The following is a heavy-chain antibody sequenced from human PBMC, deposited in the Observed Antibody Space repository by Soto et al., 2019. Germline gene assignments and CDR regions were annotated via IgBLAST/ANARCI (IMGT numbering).Heavy chain of an antibody. D-gene: IGHD3-22*01. J-gene: IGHJ4*02. Sequence: EVQLVESGGGLIQPGGSLRLSCAASGFTVSSNYMSWVRQAPGKGLEWVSVIYSGGSTYYADSVKGRFTISRDNSKNTLYLQMNSLRAEDTAVYYCARDLGSSGYLHFDYWGQGTLVTVSS. CDR1: GFTVSSNY. V-gene: IGHV3-53*01. CDR3: ARDLGSSGYLHFDY. CDR2: IYSGGST.